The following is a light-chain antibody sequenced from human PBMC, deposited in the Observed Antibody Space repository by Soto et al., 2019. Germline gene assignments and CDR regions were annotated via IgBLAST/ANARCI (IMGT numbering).Light chain of an antibody. CDR3: QQYNNWPPA. V-gene: IGKV3-15*01. Sequence: EIVMTQSPDTLSVSPGEGATLSCRASQSVSSNLAWYQQKPGQAPRLLIYGASTRATGIPARFSGSGSGTEFTLTISSLQSEDFAVYYCQQYNNWPPAFGQGTKVEIK. CDR1: QSVSSN. CDR2: GAS. J-gene: IGKJ1*01.